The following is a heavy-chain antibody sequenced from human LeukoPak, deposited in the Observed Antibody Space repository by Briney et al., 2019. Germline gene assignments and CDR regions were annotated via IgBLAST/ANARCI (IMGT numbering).Heavy chain of an antibody. CDR3: AIDSSNFWSGYPNTYYFDY. Sequence: GGSLRLSCAASGFTFSSYAMHWVRQAPGKGLEYVSAISSNGGSTYYANSVKGRFTISRDNSKNTLYLQMGSLRAEDMAVYYCAIDSSNFWSGYPNTYYFDYWGQGTLVTVTS. V-gene: IGHV3-64*01. D-gene: IGHD3-3*01. CDR2: ISSNGGST. CDR1: GFTFSSYA. J-gene: IGHJ4*02.